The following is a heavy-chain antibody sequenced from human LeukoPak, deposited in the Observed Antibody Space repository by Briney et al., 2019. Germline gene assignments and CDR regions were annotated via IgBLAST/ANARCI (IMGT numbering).Heavy chain of an antibody. J-gene: IGHJ4*02. V-gene: IGHV3-11*01. D-gene: IGHD3-22*01. CDR3: ARDDWAGPKWLSEEGPFDY. Sequence: AGGSLRLSCAASGFTFSDYYMSWIRQAPGEGLEWVSYISSSGSTIYYADSVKGRFTISRDNAKNSLYLQMNSLRAEDTAVYYCARDDWAGPKWLSEEGPFDYWGQGTLVTVCS. CDR2: ISSSGSTI. CDR1: GFTFSDYY.